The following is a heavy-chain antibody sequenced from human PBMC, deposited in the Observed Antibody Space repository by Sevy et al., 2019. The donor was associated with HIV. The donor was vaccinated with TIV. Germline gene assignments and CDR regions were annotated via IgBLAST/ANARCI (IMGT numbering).Heavy chain of an antibody. V-gene: IGHV3-23*01. J-gene: IGHJ6*03. CDR2: ISGSGGST. D-gene: IGHD1-26*01. CDR1: GLTFSSYA. Sequence: GGSLRLSCAASGLTFSSYAMSWVRQAPGKGLEWVSGISGSGGSTYYADSVKGRFTISRDNSKNTLYLQMNSLRAEDTAVYYCAKNGRVYYYYMDVWGKGTTVTVSS. CDR3: AKNGRVYYYYMDV.